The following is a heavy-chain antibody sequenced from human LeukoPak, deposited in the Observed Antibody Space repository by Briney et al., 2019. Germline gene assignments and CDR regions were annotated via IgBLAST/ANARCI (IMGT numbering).Heavy chain of an antibody. D-gene: IGHD1-26*01. CDR2: ISYSGST. CDR3: ARDLVESGRYLRFDP. J-gene: IGHJ5*02. CDR1: GGSINNYY. V-gene: IGHV4-59*01. Sequence: KPSETLSLTCTVSGGSINNYYWSWIRQPPGKGLEWIGYISYSGSTTYDPSFKSRVTISVDMSKNQFSLNLRSVTAADTAVYYCARDLVESGRYLRFDPWGQGTLVTVS.